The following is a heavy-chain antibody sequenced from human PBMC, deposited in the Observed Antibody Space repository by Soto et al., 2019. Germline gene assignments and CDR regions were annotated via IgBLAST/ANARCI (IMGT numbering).Heavy chain of an antibody. V-gene: IGHV1-3*01. CDR3: ARGGGSSSSWHGVLSWFDP. Sequence: QVQLVQSGAEVKKPGASVKVSCKASGYTFTSYAMHWVRQAPGQRLEWMGWINAGNGNTKYSQKFQGRVTITRDTSACTAYMEVSSVRSEATVVYYCARGGGSSSSWHGVLSWFDPWGQGTLVTVSS. J-gene: IGHJ5*02. CDR1: GYTFTSYA. CDR2: INAGNGNT. D-gene: IGHD6-13*01.